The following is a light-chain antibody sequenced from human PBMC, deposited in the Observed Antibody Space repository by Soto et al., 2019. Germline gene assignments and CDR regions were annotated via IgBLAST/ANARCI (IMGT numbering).Light chain of an antibody. CDR3: QSYDSSLSGYVV. Sequence: QSVLTQPPSVSGAPGQRVTISCTGSSSNIGALYDVHWYQQLPGTAPKLLISVNNNRPSGVPDRCSGSKSGTSASLAITGLQAEDEADYYCQSYDSSLSGYVVFGGGTKVTVL. CDR2: VNN. CDR1: SSNIGALYD. J-gene: IGLJ2*01. V-gene: IGLV1-40*01.